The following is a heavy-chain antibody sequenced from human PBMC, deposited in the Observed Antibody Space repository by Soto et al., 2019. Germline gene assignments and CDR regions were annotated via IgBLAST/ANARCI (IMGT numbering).Heavy chain of an antibody. CDR2: IIPIFGTA. J-gene: IGHJ6*02. Sequence: ASVKVSCKASGGTFSSYAISWVRQAPGQGLEWMGGIIPIFGTANYAQKFQGRVTITADESTSTAYMELSSLRSEDTAVYYCARDPESSSWWPPGMDVWGRGTTVTVSS. CDR1: GGTFSSYA. CDR3: ARDPESSSWWPPGMDV. D-gene: IGHD6-13*01. V-gene: IGHV1-69*13.